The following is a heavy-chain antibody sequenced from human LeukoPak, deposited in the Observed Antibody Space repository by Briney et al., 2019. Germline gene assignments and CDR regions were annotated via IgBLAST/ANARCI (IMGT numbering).Heavy chain of an antibody. Sequence: ASVKVSCKASGYTFTSYGISWVRQAPGQGLEWMGWISAYNGNTNYAQKLQGRVTMTTDTSTSTAYMELRSLRSDDTAVYYCAGNPKAADRSYYYYYGMDVWGQGTTVTVSS. CDR3: AGNPKAADRSYYYYYGMDV. J-gene: IGHJ6*02. D-gene: IGHD6-25*01. V-gene: IGHV1-18*01. CDR1: GYTFTSYG. CDR2: ISAYNGNT.